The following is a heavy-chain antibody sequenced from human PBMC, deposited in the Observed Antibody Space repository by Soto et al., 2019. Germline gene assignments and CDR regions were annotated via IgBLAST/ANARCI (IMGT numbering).Heavy chain of an antibody. D-gene: IGHD6-13*01. CDR2: ISWNSGSI. Sequence: GGSLRLSCAASGFTFDDYAMHWVRQAPGKGLEWVSGISWNSGSIGYADSVKGRFTISRDNAKNSLYLQMNSLRAEDTALYYCAKMGIAAAGAFDIWGQGTMVTVSS. CDR1: GFTFDDYA. CDR3: AKMGIAAAGAFDI. J-gene: IGHJ3*02. V-gene: IGHV3-9*01.